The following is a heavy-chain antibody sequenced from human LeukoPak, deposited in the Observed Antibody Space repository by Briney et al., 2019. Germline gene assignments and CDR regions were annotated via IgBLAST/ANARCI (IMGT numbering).Heavy chain of an antibody. D-gene: IGHD3-22*01. CDR3: ARYDSSGYYYRDWFDP. CDR2: ISAYNGNT. J-gene: IGHJ5*02. Sequence: GASVKVSCKASGYTFTSYGISEVRQAPGQGLEWMGWISAYNGNTNYAQKLQGRVTMTTDTSTSTAYVELRSLRSDDTAVYYCARYDSSGYYYRDWFDPWRGGTLVSVSS. CDR1: GYTFTSYG. V-gene: IGHV1-18*01.